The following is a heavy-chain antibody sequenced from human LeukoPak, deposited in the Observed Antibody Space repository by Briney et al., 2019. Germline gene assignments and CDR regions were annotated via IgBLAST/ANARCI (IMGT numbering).Heavy chain of an antibody. CDR1: GFIFSSYA. CDR3: ARGEIWSGVLDY. V-gene: IGHV3-30-3*01. J-gene: IGHJ4*02. Sequence: GGSLRLSCAASGFIFSSYAMHWVRQAPGKGLEWVAVISFDGNNKYYADSMKGRFTISRDNSKSTLYLQMNSLRAEDTAVYYCARGEIWSGVLDYWGQGTLVTVSS. CDR2: ISFDGNNK. D-gene: IGHD3-16*01.